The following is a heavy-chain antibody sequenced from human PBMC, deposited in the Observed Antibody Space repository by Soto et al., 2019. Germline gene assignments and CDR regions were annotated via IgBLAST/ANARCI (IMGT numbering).Heavy chain of an antibody. Sequence: QITLKESGPTLVKPTQTLTLTCTFSGFSLSSIGVGVGWIRQPPGKALEWLGILYWDDDKHYSPSLKSRISIAKDTSKDQVVLTLTNMDPVDTATYYCAHTIVVVPTAHDAFDVWDQGTMVTVSS. D-gene: IGHD2-2*01. CDR3: AHTIVVVPTAHDAFDV. J-gene: IGHJ3*01. CDR1: GFSLSSIGVG. CDR2: LYWDDDK. V-gene: IGHV2-5*02.